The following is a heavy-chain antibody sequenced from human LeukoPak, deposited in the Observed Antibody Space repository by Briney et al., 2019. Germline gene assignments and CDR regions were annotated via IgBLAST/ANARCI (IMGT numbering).Heavy chain of an antibody. D-gene: IGHD3/OR15-3a*01. CDR2: INPNSGGT. J-gene: IGHJ4*02. CDR3: ARGFFRHRSFDY. V-gene: IGHV1-2*02. Sequence: ASVKVSCKASGYAFTGYYMHWVRQAPGQGLEWMGWINPNSGGTNYAQKFQGRVTMTRDTSISTAYMELSRLRSDDTAVYYCARGFFRHRSFDYWGQGTLVTVSS. CDR1: GYAFTGYY.